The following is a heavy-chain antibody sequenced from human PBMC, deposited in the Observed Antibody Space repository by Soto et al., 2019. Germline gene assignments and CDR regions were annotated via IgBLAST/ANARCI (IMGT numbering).Heavy chain of an antibody. CDR2: ISYDGGTK. D-gene: IGHD3-3*01. CDR1: GFTFSNYA. V-gene: IGHV3-30-3*01. CDR3: ARAPKRFLEWLSSDY. Sequence: GSLRLYCAASGFTFSNYAMHWVRQAPGKGLEWVTIISYDGGTKYYTDSVKGRFTISRDNSKNTLYLQMNSLRPEDTAVYYCARAPKRFLEWLSSDYWGQGTLVTVSS. J-gene: IGHJ4*02.